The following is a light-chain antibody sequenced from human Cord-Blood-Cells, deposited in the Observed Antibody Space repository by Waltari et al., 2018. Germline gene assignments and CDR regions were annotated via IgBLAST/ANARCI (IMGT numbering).Light chain of an antibody. V-gene: IGLV2-14*03. CDR1: SSDVGGSNY. J-gene: IGLJ3*02. Sequence: QSALTQPASVSGSPGQSITISCTGTSSDVGGSNYVSWYQQHPGKAPKLMIYDVSHRPSAVSNRFSGSKSGNTASLTISGLQAEDEADYYCSSYTRSSTRVFGGGTKLTVL. CDR2: DVS. CDR3: SSYTRSSTRV.